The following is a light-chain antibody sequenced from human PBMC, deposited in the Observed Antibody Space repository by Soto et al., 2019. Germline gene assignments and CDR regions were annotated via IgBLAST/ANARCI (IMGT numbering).Light chain of an antibody. V-gene: IGKV3D-15*01. CDR2: GAS. CDR3: QQSYTTPLT. Sequence: EIVMTQSPATLSVSPGERATLSCRASQSVSSNLAWYQQKPGQAPRLLIYGASSRATGIPDRFSGSGSGTDFTLTISSLQPEDFATYYCQQSYTTPLTFGGGTMVDIK. CDR1: QSVSSN. J-gene: IGKJ4*01.